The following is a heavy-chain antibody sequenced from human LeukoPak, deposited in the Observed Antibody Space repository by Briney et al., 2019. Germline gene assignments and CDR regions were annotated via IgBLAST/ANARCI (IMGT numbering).Heavy chain of an antibody. J-gene: IGHJ4*02. CDR3: ARVSSGSYSPFDY. V-gene: IGHV4-59*01. D-gene: IGHD1-26*01. Sequence: SETLSLTYTVSGGSISSYYWSWIRQPPGKGLEWIGYIYYSGSTNYNPSLKSRVTISVDTSKNQFSLKLSSVTAADTAVYYCARVSSGSYSPFDYWGQGTLVTVSS. CDR2: IYYSGST. CDR1: GGSISSYY.